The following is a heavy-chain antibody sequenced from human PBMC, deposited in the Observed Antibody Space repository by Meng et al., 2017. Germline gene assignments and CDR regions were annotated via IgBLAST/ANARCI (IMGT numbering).Heavy chain of an antibody. CDR1: GGHISSSSW. D-gene: IGHD6-13*01. Sequence: GQLQASGPGLVKPSGALALTCSVSGGHISSSSWWSWVRQPPGKGLEWLGEIYHSSGTTNYNPSLKSRVTISLDKSKNQFSLNLSSVTAADTAVYYCARLPPTTGYGTARSYWGQGTLVTVSS. J-gene: IGHJ4*02. CDR3: ARLPPTTGYGTARSY. CDR2: IYHSSGTT. V-gene: IGHV4-4*02.